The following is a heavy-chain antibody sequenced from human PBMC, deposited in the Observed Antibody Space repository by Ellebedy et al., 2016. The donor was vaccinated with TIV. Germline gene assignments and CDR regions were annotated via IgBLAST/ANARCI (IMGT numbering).Heavy chain of an antibody. CDR1: GFSFRSYW. CDR2: INQDGSEK. CDR3: ATDGSYGDYRSPTHAFVM. V-gene: IGHV3-7*04. J-gene: IGHJ3*02. Sequence: GESLKISCVGSGFSFRSYWMSWVRQAPGKGLEWLANINQDGSEKFYGDSVKGRFTISRDNAKNSLYLQVSSLRVEDTAVFYCATDGSYGDYRSPTHAFVMWGQGTVVTVSS. D-gene: IGHD4-17*01.